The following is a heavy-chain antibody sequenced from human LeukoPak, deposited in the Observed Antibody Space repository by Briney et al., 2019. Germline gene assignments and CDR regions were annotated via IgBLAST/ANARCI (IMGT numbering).Heavy chain of an antibody. Sequence: GASVKVSCKASGGTFSSYAISWVRQAPGQGLEWMGGIIPIFGTANYAQKFQGRVTITADESTSTAYMELSSLRSEDTAVYYCAGGPDYGGNSLWGQGTLVTVSS. D-gene: IGHD4-23*01. J-gene: IGHJ4*02. CDR2: IIPIFGTA. CDR3: AGGPDYGGNSL. V-gene: IGHV1-69*13. CDR1: GGTFSSYA.